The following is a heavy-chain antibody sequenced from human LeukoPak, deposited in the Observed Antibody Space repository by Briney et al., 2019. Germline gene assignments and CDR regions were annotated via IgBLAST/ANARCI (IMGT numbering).Heavy chain of an antibody. J-gene: IGHJ6*03. D-gene: IGHD2-2*01. CDR3: ARESYQLQSLDFYYYMDV. CDR2: IYTSGTT. CDR1: GGSISSYY. Sequence: SETLSLTCTVSGGSISSYYWSWIRQPAGKGLEWIGRIYTSGTTYYNPSLKSRVTMSVDTSRNQLSLNLSSVTAADTAVYYCARESYQLQSLDFYYYMDVWGKGTTVTVSS. V-gene: IGHV4-4*07.